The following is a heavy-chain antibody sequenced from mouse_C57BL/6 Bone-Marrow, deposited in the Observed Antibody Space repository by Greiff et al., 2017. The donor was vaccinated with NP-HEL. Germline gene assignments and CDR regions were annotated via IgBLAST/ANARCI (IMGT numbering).Heavy chain of an antibody. CDR3: ARGPTMVWYFEV. Sequence: VQLQQPGAELVKPGASVKLSCKASGYTFTSYWMHWVKQRPGQGLEWIGMIHPNSGSTNYNEKFKSKATLTVDKSSSTAYMQLSSLTSEDSAVYYCARGPTMVWYFEVWGTGTTLTVSS. V-gene: IGHV1-64*01. CDR2: IHPNSGST. J-gene: IGHJ1*03. D-gene: IGHD2-1*01. CDR1: GYTFTSYW.